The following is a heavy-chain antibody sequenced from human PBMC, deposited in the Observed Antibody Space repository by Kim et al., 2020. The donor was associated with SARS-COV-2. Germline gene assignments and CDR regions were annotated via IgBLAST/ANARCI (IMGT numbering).Heavy chain of an antibody. J-gene: IGHJ4*02. D-gene: IGHD5-12*01. Sequence: DYAVSVKSRITINPDTSKNQFSLQLNSVTPEDTAVYYCAREKRGRYSGYDWGQGTLVTVSS. CDR3: AREKRGRYSGYD. V-gene: IGHV6-1*01.